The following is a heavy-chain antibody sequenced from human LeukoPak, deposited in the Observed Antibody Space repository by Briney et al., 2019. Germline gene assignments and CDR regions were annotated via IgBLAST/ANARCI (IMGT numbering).Heavy chain of an antibody. CDR2: INHSGST. CDR3: ARLNEVSGYEQRYYYYMDV. D-gene: IGHD5-12*01. CDR1: GGSFSGYY. Sequence: SETLSLTCAVYGGSFSGYYWSWIRQPPGKGLEWIGEINHSGSTNYNPSLKSRVTISVDTSKNQFSLKLSSVTAADTAVYYCARLNEVSGYEQRYYYYMDVWGKGTTVTISS. J-gene: IGHJ6*03. V-gene: IGHV4-34*01.